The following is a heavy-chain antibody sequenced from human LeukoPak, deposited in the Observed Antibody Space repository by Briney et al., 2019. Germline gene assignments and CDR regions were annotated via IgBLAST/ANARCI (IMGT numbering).Heavy chain of an antibody. J-gene: IGHJ1*01. V-gene: IGHV4-39*01. CDR3: ATLCGNCFDM. CDR2: IYFSGST. D-gene: IGHD1-26*01. Sequence: SETLSLTCTVSGGSVTSTTNYWGWIRHPPGKGREWIGSIYFSGSTYYHPSLNRRLTLYTDPSTNRFSLKLRSVTGAAPSVCFGATLCGNCFDMWGQGTTVTVSS. CDR1: GGSVTSTTNY.